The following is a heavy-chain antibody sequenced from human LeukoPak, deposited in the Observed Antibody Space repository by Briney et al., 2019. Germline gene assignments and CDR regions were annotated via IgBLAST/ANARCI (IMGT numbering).Heavy chain of an antibody. D-gene: IGHD2-21*01. CDR1: GYSLCSGYF. Sequence: PSETLSLTCNVSGYSLCSGYFWGWVRQAPGKGLEWIGSIYQRATVHYNPSLRSRVTISLDTSKNHFSLNLRSMQASDTAVYYCARAFCVGECFVLHIFFDSWGQGTLVTVSS. CDR3: ARAFCVGECFVLHIFFDS. CDR2: IYQRATV. V-gene: IGHV4-38-2*02. J-gene: IGHJ4*02.